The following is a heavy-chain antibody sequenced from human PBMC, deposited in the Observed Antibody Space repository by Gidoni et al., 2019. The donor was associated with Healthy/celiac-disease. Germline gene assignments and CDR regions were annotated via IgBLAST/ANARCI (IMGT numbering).Heavy chain of an antibody. CDR3: ARASEIVTGGMRSIPGDYYYGMDV. CDR2: INASNGNT. CDR1: GYTFTSYA. V-gene: IGHV1-3*01. Sequence: QVQLVQSGAEVKKPGASVKVSCKASGYTFTSYAMHLVRQAPGQRLEWMGWINASNGNTKYSQKFQGRVTITRDTSASTAYMELSSLRSEDTAVYYCARASEIVTGGMRSIPGDYYYGMDVWGQGTTVTVSS. J-gene: IGHJ6*02. D-gene: IGHD6-6*01.